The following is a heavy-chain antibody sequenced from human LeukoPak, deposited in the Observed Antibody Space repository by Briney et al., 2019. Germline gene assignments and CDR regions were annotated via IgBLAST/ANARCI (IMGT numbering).Heavy chain of an antibody. CDR1: GFTFSSYE. J-gene: IGHJ4*02. V-gene: IGHV3-23*01. CDR2: ISGSGGST. CDR3: ASRSGSYPFDY. D-gene: IGHD3-10*01. Sequence: GGSLRLSCAASGFTFSSYEMDWVRQAPGKGLEWVSAISGSGGSTYYADSVKGRFTVSRDNSKNTLYLQMNSLRAEDTAVYYCASRSGSYPFDYWGQGTLVTVSS.